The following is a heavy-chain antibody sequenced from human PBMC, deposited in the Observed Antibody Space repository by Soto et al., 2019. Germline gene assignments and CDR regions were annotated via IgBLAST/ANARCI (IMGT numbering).Heavy chain of an antibody. J-gene: IGHJ3*02. CDR2: IYYSGST. Sequence: QVQLQESGPGLVKPSQTLSLTCTVSGGSISSGGYYWSWIRQHPGKGLAWIGYIYYSGSTYYNPSLESPVTISVDTSKNQFSLMLSSVTAADTAVYYCASRYCTNGVCYHHDAFDIWGQGTMVTVSS. D-gene: IGHD2-8*01. CDR3: ASRYCTNGVCYHHDAFDI. V-gene: IGHV4-31*01. CDR1: GGSISSGGYY.